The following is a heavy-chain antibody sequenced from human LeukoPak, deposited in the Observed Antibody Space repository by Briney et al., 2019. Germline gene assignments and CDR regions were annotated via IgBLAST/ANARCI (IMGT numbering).Heavy chain of an antibody. CDR2: IYYSGST. CDR3: ARRATGGFDP. J-gene: IGHJ5*02. D-gene: IGHD1-14*01. CDR1: GGSISSYY. Sequence: SETLSLTCTVSGGSISSYYWSWIRQPPGKGLEWIGYIYYSGSTNYNPSLKSRVTISVDTSKNQFSLKLSSVTAADTAVYYRARRATGGFDPWGQGTLVTVSS. V-gene: IGHV4-59*01.